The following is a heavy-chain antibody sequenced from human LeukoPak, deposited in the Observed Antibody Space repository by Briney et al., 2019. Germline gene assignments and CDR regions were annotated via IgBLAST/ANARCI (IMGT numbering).Heavy chain of an antibody. Sequence: GGSLRLSCAAFGFTFSSYAMHWVRQAPGKGLEWVAVISYDGSNKYYADSVKGRFTISRDNSKNTLYLQMNSLRAEDTAVYYCARGPFGSIFGVVRGGGFDPWGQGTLVTVSS. CDR2: ISYDGSNK. D-gene: IGHD3-3*01. CDR1: GFTFSSYA. V-gene: IGHV3-30-3*01. J-gene: IGHJ5*02. CDR3: ARGPFGSIFGVVRGGGFDP.